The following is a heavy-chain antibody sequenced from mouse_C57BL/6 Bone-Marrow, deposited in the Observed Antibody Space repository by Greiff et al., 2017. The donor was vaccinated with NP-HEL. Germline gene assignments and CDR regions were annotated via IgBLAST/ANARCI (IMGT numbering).Heavy chain of an antibody. Sequence: QVQLQQSGAELVKPGASVKMSCKASGYTFTSYWITWVKQRPGQGLEWIGDIYPGSGSTNYNEKFKSKATLTVDTSSSTAYMQLSSLPSEDSAVYYGARGGAYDYYAMDYWGQGTSVTVSS. CDR2: IYPGSGST. D-gene: IGHD3-1*01. CDR1: GYTFTSYW. CDR3: ARGGAYDYYAMDY. J-gene: IGHJ4*01. V-gene: IGHV1-55*01.